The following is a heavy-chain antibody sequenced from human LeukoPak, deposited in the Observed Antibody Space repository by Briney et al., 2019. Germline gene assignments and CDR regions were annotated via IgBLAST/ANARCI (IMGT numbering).Heavy chain of an antibody. CDR1: GFTFSTYA. CDR3: EKDRGY. V-gene: IGHV3-23*01. CDR2: ISECGDTT. Sequence: GGSLRLSCAASGFTFSTYAMIWVRQAPGKGLEWVSAISECGDTTYYADSVKGRFTISRDNSKNTLCLQMNSLRADDTAVYYCEKDRGYWGQGTLVNVSS. J-gene: IGHJ4*02.